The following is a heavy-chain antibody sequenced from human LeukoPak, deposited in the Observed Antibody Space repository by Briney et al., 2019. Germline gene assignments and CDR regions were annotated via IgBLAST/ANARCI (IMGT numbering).Heavy chain of an antibody. CDR1: GFTFSTYA. V-gene: IGHV3-64*01. Sequence: GGSLRLSCAASGFTFSTYAMHWVRQAPGKGLQYVPGITSNGGSTYYANSVKGRFTISRDNSKNTLYLQMGSLRAEDMAVYYCARQAAGVVYWGQGTLVTVSS. CDR3: ARQAAGVVY. D-gene: IGHD6-13*01. J-gene: IGHJ4*02. CDR2: ITSNGGST.